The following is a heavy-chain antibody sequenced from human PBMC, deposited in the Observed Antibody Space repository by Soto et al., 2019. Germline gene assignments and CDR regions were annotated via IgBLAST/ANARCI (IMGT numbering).Heavy chain of an antibody. V-gene: IGHV1-2*04. CDR3: ARGFWGSYFYMDV. CDR2: INPNSGGT. J-gene: IGHJ6*03. Sequence: ASVKVSCKASGYTFTGHYMHWVRQAPGQGLEWMGWINPNSGGTNYAQKFQGWVTMTRDTSISTAYMELSRLRSDDTAVYYCARGFWGSYFYMDVWGKGTTVTVSS. D-gene: IGHD3-16*01. CDR1: GYTFTGHY.